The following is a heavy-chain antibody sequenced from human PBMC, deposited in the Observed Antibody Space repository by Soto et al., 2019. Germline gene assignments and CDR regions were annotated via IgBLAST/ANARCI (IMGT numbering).Heavy chain of an antibody. CDR2: IYYSGST. Sequence: SETLSLTCTVSGGSISSSSYYWDWIRQPPGKGLEWIGTIYYSGSTFYNPSLKSRVTISVDTSKNQVSLNLSSVTAADTAVYYCARRIVGATGRLDYWGQGTLVTVS. V-gene: IGHV4-39*01. CDR3: ARRIVGATGRLDY. CDR1: GGSISSSSYY. D-gene: IGHD1-26*01. J-gene: IGHJ4*02.